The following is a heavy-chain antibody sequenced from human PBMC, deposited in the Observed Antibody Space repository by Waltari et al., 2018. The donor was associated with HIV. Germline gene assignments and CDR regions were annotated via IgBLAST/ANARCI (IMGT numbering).Heavy chain of an antibody. CDR1: GFTFSDYY. V-gene: IGHV3-11*01. CDR3: ARDINCSGGSCYPKTYYYYYGMDV. Sequence: QVQLVESGGGLVKPGGSLRLSCAASGFTFSDYYMSWIRQAPGKGLELVSYISSSGSTIYYADSVKGRFTISRDNAKNSLYLQMNSLRAEDTAVYYCARDINCSGGSCYPKTYYYYYGMDVWGQGP. D-gene: IGHD2-15*01. J-gene: IGHJ6*02. CDR2: ISSSGSTI.